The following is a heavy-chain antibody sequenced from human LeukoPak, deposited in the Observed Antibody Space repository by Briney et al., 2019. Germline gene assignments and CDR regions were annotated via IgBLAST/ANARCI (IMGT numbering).Heavy chain of an antibody. J-gene: IGHJ4*02. V-gene: IGHV4-38-2*02. Sequence: PSETLSLTRTVSCYLHSRRFYLGWVPQPPGKGLEWIGGVFQSGTTYYNPALQSRVTISMDKSKNQFSLKLNSVTAADTAVYYCARQPYGGDNSCFDFWGQGTLVTVSS. CDR3: ARQPYGGDNSCFDF. D-gene: IGHD5-24*01. CDR1: CYLHSRRFY. CDR2: VFQSGTT.